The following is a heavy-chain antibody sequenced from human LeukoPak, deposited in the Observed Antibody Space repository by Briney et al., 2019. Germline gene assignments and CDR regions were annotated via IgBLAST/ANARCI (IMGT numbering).Heavy chain of an antibody. CDR2: ISGSGGST. D-gene: IGHD3-10*01. CDR1: GFTFSSYA. J-gene: IGHJ4*02. V-gene: IGHV3-23*01. Sequence: GGSLRLSCAASGFTFSSYAMSWVRQAPGKGLEWVSAISGSGGSTYYADSVKGRFTISRDNSKNTLYLQMNSLRAEDTAVYYRAKGSFNYYGSGSYILDYWGQGTLVTVSS. CDR3: AKGSFNYYGSGSYILDY.